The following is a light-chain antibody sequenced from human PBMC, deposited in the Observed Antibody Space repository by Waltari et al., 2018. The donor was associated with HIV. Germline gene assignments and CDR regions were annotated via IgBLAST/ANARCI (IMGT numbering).Light chain of an antibody. J-gene: IGLJ1*01. V-gene: IGLV2-18*02. Sequence: QSALTPPLAVSGSPAQSVTISCTGTNTAIGPYTHFCWYHPTPGTAPKLMIYDVNSRPSGVPDRFSGSKSGNTASLTISGLQAEDEGDYYCSSYTTTTARVFGTGTKVTVL. CDR1: NTAIGPYTH. CDR3: SSYTTTTARV. CDR2: DVN.